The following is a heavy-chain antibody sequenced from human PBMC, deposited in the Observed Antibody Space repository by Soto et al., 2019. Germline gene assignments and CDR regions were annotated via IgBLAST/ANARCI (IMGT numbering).Heavy chain of an antibody. V-gene: IGHV5-51*01. CDR3: ARESSSWSRTLYYYYYGMDV. Sequence: PGESLKISCKGSGYTFTDYWIGWVRQLPGKGLEWMGIIYPGDSDTRYSPSFQGHVTITVDKSTNTAYLQWNTLKASDTAMYYCARESSSWSRTLYYYYYGMDVWGQGTTVTVSS. D-gene: IGHD6-13*01. CDR2: IYPGDSDT. CDR1: GYTFTDYW. J-gene: IGHJ6*02.